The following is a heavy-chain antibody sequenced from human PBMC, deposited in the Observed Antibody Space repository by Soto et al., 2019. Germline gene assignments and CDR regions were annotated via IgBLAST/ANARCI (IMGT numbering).Heavy chain of an antibody. CDR2: IDPSDSYT. V-gene: IGHV5-10-1*01. CDR3: ARTDYSIAARPGAFDI. D-gene: IGHD6-6*01. J-gene: IGHJ3*02. CDR1: GYSFTSYW. Sequence: GESLKISCKGSGYSFTSYWINWVRQMPGKGLEWMGRIDPSDSYTNYSPSFQGHVTISADKSISTAYLQWSSLKASDTAMYYCARTDYSIAARPGAFDIWGQGTMVTVSS.